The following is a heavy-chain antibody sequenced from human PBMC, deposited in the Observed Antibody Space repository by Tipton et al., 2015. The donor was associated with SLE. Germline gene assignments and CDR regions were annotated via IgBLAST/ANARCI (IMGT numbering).Heavy chain of an antibody. CDR3: ARGHRYMTLDAFDI. V-gene: IGHV3-11*04. D-gene: IGHD5-18*01. J-gene: IGHJ3*02. CDR2: ISSSGSTI. Sequence: GSLRLSCAASGFTFSDYYMSWIRQAPGKGLEWVSYISSSGSTIYYADSVKGRFTISRDNAKNSLYLQMNSLRAEDTAVYYCARGHRYMTLDAFDIWGQGTMVTVSS. CDR1: GFTFSDYY.